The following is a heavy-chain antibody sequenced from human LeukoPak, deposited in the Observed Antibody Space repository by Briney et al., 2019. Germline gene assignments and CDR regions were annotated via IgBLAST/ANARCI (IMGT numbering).Heavy chain of an antibody. CDR3: ARSIGYCSSASCYDWFEP. CDR2: INPSGGST. CDR1: GYTFTSYY. J-gene: IGHJ5*02. Sequence: ASVKVSCKASGYTFTSYYMHWVRQAPGQGLEWMGIINPSGGSTSYAQKLQGRVTMTTDTSTSTAYMELRSLRSDDTAVYYCARSIGYCSSASCYDWFEPWGQGTLVTVSS. V-gene: IGHV1-46*01. D-gene: IGHD2-2*01.